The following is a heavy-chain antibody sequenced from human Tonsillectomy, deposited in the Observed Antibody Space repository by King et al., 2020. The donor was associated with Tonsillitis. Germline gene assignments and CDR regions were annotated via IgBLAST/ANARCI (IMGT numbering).Heavy chain of an antibody. D-gene: IGHD6-19*01. V-gene: IGHV3-33*01. CDR3: ARATDSGSLDY. CDR2: IWYDGSNK. J-gene: IGHJ4*02. CDR1: GFTFSSYG. Sequence: VQLVESGGGVVQPGRSLRLSCAASGFTFSSYGMHWVRQAPGKGLEWVAVIWYDGSNKYYADSVKGRFTISRDNSKNTLYLQMNSLRAEDTAVYYCARATDSGSLDYWGQGTLVTVSS.